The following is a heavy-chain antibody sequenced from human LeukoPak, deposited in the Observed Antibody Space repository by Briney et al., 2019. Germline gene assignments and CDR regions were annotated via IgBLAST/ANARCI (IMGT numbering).Heavy chain of an antibody. CDR2: INPNSGGA. V-gene: IGHV1-2*02. CDR1: GYTFTGYY. J-gene: IGHJ4*02. CDR3: ARDRRTAMVLPDY. D-gene: IGHD5-18*01. Sequence: ASVKVSCKASGYTFTGYYMHWVRQAPGQGLEWMGWINPNSGGANYAQKFQGRVTMTRDTSISTAYMELSRLRSDDTAVYYCARDRRTAMVLPDYWGQGTLVTVSS.